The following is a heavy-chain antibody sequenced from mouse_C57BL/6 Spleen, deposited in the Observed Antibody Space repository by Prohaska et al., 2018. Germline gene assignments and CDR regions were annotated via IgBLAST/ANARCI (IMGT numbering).Heavy chain of an antibody. V-gene: IGHV11-2*01. CDR1: GFTFSGFW. CDR2: INSDGSAI. CDR3: MRYGSNYWYFDV. Sequence: EVQLLETGGGLVQPGGSRGLSCEGSGFTFSGFWMSWVRQTPGKTLEWIGYINSDGSAINYAPSIKDRFTIFRDNDKSTLYLQMSNVRSEDTATYFCMRYGSNYWYFDVWDTGNTVTVSS. D-gene: IGHD1-1*01. J-gene: IGHJ1*03.